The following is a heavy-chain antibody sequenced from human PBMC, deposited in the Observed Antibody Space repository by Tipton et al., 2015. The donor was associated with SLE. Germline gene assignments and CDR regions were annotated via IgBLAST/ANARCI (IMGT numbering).Heavy chain of an antibody. V-gene: IGHV4-61*10. CDR1: GDSFSSGSSS. Sequence: LRLSCTVSGDSFSSGSSSWNWVRQPAGKGLEWIGLIYNSGITNYNPSLQSRVTLSVDMSKNQFSLKLSSVTAADTAVYYCARDLRAIGDRFDPWGQGALVTVSS. D-gene: IGHD3-16*01. CDR3: ARDLRAIGDRFDP. CDR2: IYNSGIT. J-gene: IGHJ5*02.